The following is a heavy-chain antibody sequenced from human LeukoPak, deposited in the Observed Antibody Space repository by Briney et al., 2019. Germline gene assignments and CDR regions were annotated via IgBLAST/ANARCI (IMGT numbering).Heavy chain of an antibody. D-gene: IGHD4-17*01. CDR3: AREAYGDYVNH. J-gene: IGHJ4*02. CDR1: GFTFSDYY. V-gene: IGHV3-11*04. Sequence: GGSLRLSCAASGFTFSDYYMSWIRQAPGKGLEGVSHISSSGNTIYYADSVKGRFTISRDNAKNSLYLQMNSLRAEDTAVYYCAREAYGDYVNHWGQGTLVTVSS. CDR2: ISSSGNTI.